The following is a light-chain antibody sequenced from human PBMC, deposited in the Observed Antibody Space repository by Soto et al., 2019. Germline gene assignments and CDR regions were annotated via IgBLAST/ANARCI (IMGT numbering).Light chain of an antibody. V-gene: IGKV3D-15*01. J-gene: IGKJ5*01. Sequence: EIVMTQSPATLSVSPGERATLSCRASQSVSSNLAWSQQKPCQAPRLLIYGASTMATGLPARFSGSGSGTEFTLTISSLQSEDFAVYYCQQYNNWPPITFGQGTRLEIK. CDR3: QQYNNWPPIT. CDR2: GAS. CDR1: QSVSSN.